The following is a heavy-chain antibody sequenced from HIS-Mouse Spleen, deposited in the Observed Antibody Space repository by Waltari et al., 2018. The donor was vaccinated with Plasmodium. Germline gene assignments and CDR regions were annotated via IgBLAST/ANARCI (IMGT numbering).Heavy chain of an antibody. CDR2: ISNDGSNK. J-gene: IGHJ4*02. Sequence: QVQLVESGGGVVQPGRSLRLSCAASGFTFSSYGMPWVRQAPGKGLEWVAVISNDGSNKYYADSVKGRFTISRDNSKNTLYLQMNSLRAEDTAVYYCAKDAYYDSSGYYYSAFDYWGQGTLVTVSS. D-gene: IGHD3-22*01. V-gene: IGHV3-30*18. CDR1: GFTFSSYG. CDR3: AKDAYYDSSGYYYSAFDY.